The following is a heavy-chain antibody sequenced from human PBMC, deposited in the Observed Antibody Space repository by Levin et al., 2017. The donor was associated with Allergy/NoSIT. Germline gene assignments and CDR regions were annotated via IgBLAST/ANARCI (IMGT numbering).Heavy chain of an antibody. D-gene: IGHD3-9*01. J-gene: IGHJ4*02. V-gene: IGHV4-39*01. CDR2: IYYTGTT. CDR1: GGSISTIGYY. Sequence: SETLSLTCSVSGGSISTIGYYWAWIRQPPGEGLEWIGTIYYTGTTYYNPSLNSPVTISVDTSKNQFSLKLNSVTAADTAVYYCARHRGYFDWFSEWGQGTLVTVSS. CDR3: ARHRGYFDWFSE.